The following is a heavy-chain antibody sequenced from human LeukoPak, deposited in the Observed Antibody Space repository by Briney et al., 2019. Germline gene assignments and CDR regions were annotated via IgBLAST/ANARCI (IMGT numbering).Heavy chain of an antibody. CDR1: GFPFSNSW. J-gene: IGHJ6*04. CDR3: AGGNSMDV. D-gene: IGHD1/OR15-1a*01. V-gene: IGHV3-7*03. Sequence: GGSLRLSCAVSGFPFSNSWMYWVRQAPGKGLEGVANINKDGGGISYVDSVKGRFIISRDDARNSLYLQMNSLRVEDTAVYFCAGGNSMDVWGKGTAVTVSS. CDR2: INKDGGGI.